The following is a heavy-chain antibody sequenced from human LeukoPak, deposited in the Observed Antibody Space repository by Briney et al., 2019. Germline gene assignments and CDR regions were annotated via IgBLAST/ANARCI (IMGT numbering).Heavy chain of an antibody. V-gene: IGHV6-1*01. J-gene: IGHJ4*02. CDR3: VRDGGFVLDY. CDR1: GDSVSSNSAT. Sequence: SQTLSLTCAISGDSVSSNSATWHWIRQSPSRGLEWRGRTYYRSKWSNDYAVSVKSRITINPDTSKNQFSLQLNSVTPEDTAIYYCVRDGGFVLDYWGQGTLVTVSS. CDR2: TYYRSKWSN. D-gene: IGHD2-15*01.